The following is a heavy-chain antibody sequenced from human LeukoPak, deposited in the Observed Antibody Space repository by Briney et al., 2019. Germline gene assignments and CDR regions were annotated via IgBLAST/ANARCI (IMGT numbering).Heavy chain of an antibody. J-gene: IGHJ4*02. CDR2: IKQDGSEK. CDR3: ARDAYSSSWDADYFDY. Sequence: GGSLRLPCAASGFTFSSYWMSWVRQAPGKGLEWVANIKQDGSEKYYVDSVKGRFTISRGNAKNSLYLQMNSLRAEDTAVYYCARDAYSSSWDADYFDYWGQGTLVTVSS. V-gene: IGHV3-7*03. CDR1: GFTFSSYW. D-gene: IGHD6-13*01.